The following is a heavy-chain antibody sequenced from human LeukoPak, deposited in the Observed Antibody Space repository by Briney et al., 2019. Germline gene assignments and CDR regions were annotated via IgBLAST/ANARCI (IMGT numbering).Heavy chain of an antibody. V-gene: IGHV3-9*01. D-gene: IGHD5-18*01. J-gene: IGHJ3*02. CDR3: AKDNRGYSYGDAFDI. Sequence: GGSLRLSCAASGFTFDDYAMHWVRQAPGKGLEWVPGISWNSGSIGYADSVKGRFTISRDNAKNSLYLQMNSLRAEDTALYYCAKDNRGYSYGDAFDIWGQGTMVTVSS. CDR1: GFTFDDYA. CDR2: ISWNSGSI.